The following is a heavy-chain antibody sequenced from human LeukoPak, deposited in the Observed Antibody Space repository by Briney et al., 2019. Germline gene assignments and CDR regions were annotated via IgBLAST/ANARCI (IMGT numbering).Heavy chain of an antibody. CDR3: AKAAWNNWFDP. J-gene: IGHJ5*02. CDR1: GFTFNNYA. Sequence: GGSLRLSCAASGFTFNNYAMSWVRQAPGKGLEWVSAISGSGGSTYYADSVKGRFPVPRDNSKDTLYLQMNSLRAEDTAVYYCAKAAWNNWFDPWGQGTLVTVSS. CDR2: ISGSGGST. D-gene: IGHD1-1*01. V-gene: IGHV3-23*01.